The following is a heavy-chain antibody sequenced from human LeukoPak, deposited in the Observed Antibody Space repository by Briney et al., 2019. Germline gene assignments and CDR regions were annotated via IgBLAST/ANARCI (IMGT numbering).Heavy chain of an antibody. V-gene: IGHV1-18*01. J-gene: IGHJ4*02. CDR3: AREYGTENDY. Sequence: GASVKVSCKASGYTVTNYGVHWVRQAPGQGLEWMAWINTSKGNTEYAQKFQGRVTLTTDTSTSTAYMELRSLRSDDTAVYYCAREYGTENDYWGQGTLVTVSS. D-gene: IGHD1-26*01. CDR2: INTSKGNT. CDR1: GYTVTNYG.